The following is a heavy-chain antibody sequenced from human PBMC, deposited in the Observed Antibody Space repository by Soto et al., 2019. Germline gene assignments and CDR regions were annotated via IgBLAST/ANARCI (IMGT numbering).Heavy chain of an antibody. V-gene: IGHV3-23*01. D-gene: IGHD6-19*01. J-gene: IGHJ4*02. Sequence: EVPLLESGGGLVQPGGSLRLSCATSGFTFNNYAMTWVRQAPGRGLEWVSTISSSGGSTYSADSVKGRFTISRDNSKNTFYLQMNSLRAEDTAVYYCAKWCGGWQGVDYWGQGTLVIVSS. CDR2: ISSSGGST. CDR3: AKWCGGWQGVDY. CDR1: GFTFNNYA.